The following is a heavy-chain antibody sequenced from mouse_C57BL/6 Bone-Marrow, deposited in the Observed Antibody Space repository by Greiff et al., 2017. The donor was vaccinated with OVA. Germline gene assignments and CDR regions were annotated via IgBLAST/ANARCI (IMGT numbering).Heavy chain of an antibody. V-gene: IGHV5-4*01. J-gene: IGHJ3*01. CDR3: ARDDPLLYDLSWFAY. CDR1: GFTFSSYA. CDR2: ISDGGSYT. D-gene: IGHD1-3*01. Sequence: EVQGVESGGGLVKPGGSLKLSCAASGFTFSSYAMSWVRQTPEKRLEWVATISDGGSYTYYPDNVKGRFTISRDNAKNNLYLQMSHLKSEDTAMYYCARDDPLLYDLSWFAYWGQGTLVTVSA.